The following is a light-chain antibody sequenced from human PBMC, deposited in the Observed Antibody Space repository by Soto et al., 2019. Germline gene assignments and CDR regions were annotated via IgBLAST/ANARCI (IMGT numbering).Light chain of an antibody. J-gene: IGKJ4*01. CDR3: QQYGSSPLT. V-gene: IGKV3-20*01. CDR2: GAS. Sequence: EIVLTQSRGTLSLSPGERSTLSCRASQSVSSSYLAWYQQKPGQAPRLLIYGASSRATGIPDRFSGSGSGTDFTLTISRLEPEDFAVYYCQQYGSSPLTFGGGTRWIS. CDR1: QSVSSSY.